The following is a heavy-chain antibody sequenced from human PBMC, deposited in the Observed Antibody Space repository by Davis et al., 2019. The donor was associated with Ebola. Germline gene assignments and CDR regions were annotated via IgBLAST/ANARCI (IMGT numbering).Heavy chain of an antibody. Sequence: GGSLRLSCAASGFTFSSYAMHWVRQAPGKGLEWVAVISYDGSNKYYADSVKGRFTISRDNSKNTLYLQMNSLRAEDTAVYYCAKDKQWGYSYDQPKGNYYYYGMDVWGQGTTVTVSS. D-gene: IGHD5-18*01. J-gene: IGHJ6*02. CDR3: AKDKQWGYSYDQPKGNYYYYGMDV. V-gene: IGHV3-30*04. CDR2: ISYDGSNK. CDR1: GFTFSSYA.